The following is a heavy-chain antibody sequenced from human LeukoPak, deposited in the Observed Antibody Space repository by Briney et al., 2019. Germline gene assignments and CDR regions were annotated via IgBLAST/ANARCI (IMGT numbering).Heavy chain of an antibody. CDR2: ISSSGSTI. CDR1: GFTFSDYY. V-gene: IGHV3-11*04. J-gene: IGHJ4*02. Sequence: GSLRLSCAASGFTFSDYYMSWIRQAPGKGLEWVSYISSSGSTIYYADSVKGRFTISRDNAKNSLYLQMNSLRAEDTAVYYYALESSMITGLLPDQASFFDYWGQGTLVTVSS. CDR3: ALESSMITGLLPDQASFFDY. D-gene: IGHD1-14*01.